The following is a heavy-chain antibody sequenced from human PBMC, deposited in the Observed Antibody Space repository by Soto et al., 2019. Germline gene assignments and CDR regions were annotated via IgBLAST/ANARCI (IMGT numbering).Heavy chain of an antibody. J-gene: IGHJ5*02. CDR2: ISYDGSNK. CDR1: GFTFSSYA. D-gene: IGHD4-17*01. CDR3: ARDYYNGYGDYVGWFDP. Sequence: QVQLVESGGGVVQPGRSLRLSCAASGFTFSSYAMHWVRQAPGKGLEWVAVISYDGSNKYYADSVKGRFTISRDNSKNTLYLQMNSLRAEDTAVYYCARDYYNGYGDYVGWFDPWGQGTLVTVSS. V-gene: IGHV3-30-3*01.